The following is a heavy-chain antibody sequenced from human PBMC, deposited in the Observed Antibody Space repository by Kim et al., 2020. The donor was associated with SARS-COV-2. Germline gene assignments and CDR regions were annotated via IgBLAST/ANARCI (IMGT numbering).Heavy chain of an antibody. J-gene: IGHJ4*02. Sequence: KFQGRVTMTEDTSTDTAYMELSSLRSEDTAVYYCATTTIKYSSSWYYFDYWGQGTLVTVSS. V-gene: IGHV1-24*01. CDR3: ATTTIKYSSSWYYFDY. D-gene: IGHD6-13*01.